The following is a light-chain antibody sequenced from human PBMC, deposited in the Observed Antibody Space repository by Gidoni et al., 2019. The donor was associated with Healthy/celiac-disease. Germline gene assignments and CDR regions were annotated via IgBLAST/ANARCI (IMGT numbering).Light chain of an antibody. V-gene: IGKV1-5*03. J-gene: IGKJ1*01. CDR3: QQYNSQWT. CDR1: QSISSW. Sequence: DIQMTQSPSTLSASVGDRVTITCRASQSISSWLAWYQQKPGQAPKLLIYKASSLESGVPSRFSGSGSGTEFTLTISGLQPDDFATYYCQQYNSQWTFGQGTKVEIK. CDR2: KAS.